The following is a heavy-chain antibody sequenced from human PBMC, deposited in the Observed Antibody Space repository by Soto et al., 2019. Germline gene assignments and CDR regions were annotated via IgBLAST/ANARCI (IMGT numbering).Heavy chain of an antibody. Sequence: RRLSCAASGFSLSDHGVNWVRQAPGKGLEWISSVNRGASSLYYAESVKGRFTMSRDDAKNSVYLQMNSLRDEDTAVYYCARQINWRDGGAWGQGTLVTVSS. D-gene: IGHD3-16*01. CDR1: GFSLSDHG. J-gene: IGHJ5*02. CDR3: ARQINWRDGGA. CDR2: VNRGASSL. V-gene: IGHV3-48*02.